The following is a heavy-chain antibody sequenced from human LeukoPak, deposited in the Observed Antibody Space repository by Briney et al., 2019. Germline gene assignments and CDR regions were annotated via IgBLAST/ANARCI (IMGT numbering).Heavy chain of an antibody. J-gene: IGHJ4*02. CDR2: IKRQTEGWTK. Sequence: GGSLRLSCATSGFTFSNAWMNWVRQTPGKGLEWVARIKRQTEGWTKDYAAPVKGRFTISRDDSKSTLYLQTNSLQIEDTAVYYCSRNADHDWWGQGTLVTVSS. V-gene: IGHV3-15*01. CDR1: GFTFSNAW. CDR3: SRNADHDW. D-gene: IGHD1-14*01.